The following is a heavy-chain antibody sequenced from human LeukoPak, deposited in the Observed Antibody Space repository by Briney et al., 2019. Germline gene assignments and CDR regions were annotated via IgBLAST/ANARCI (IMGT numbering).Heavy chain of an antibody. CDR1: GYTFTGYY. V-gene: IGHV1-2*02. D-gene: IGHD6-19*01. Sequence: ASVNLSCKASGYTFTGYYMHWVRQAPGQGLEWMGWINPNRGGTNYAQKFQGRVTMTRDTSISTAYMELSSLRSDDTAVYYCARGSEVAGTGGMGDYWGQGTLVTVSS. J-gene: IGHJ4*02. CDR2: INPNRGGT. CDR3: ARGSEVAGTGGMGDY.